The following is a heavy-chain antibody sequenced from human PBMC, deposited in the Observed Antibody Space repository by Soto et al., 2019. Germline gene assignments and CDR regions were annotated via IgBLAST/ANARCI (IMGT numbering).Heavy chain of an antibody. Sequence: SETLSLTCTVSGGSISTYYWSWIRQPPGKGLEWIGYIYYSGSTNYNPSLKSRVAMSVDKSKNQFSLKVTSVTAADTAVYFCTRARYFDWIPSIPGLDYWGPGTLVTVSS. J-gene: IGHJ4*02. CDR1: GGSISTYY. CDR3: TRARYFDWIPSIPGLDY. D-gene: IGHD3-9*01. CDR2: IYYSGST. V-gene: IGHV4-59*08.